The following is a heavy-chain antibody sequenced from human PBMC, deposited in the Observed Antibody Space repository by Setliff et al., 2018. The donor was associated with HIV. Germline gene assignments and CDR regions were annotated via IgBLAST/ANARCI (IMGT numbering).Heavy chain of an antibody. CDR3: VMFSSSSG. CDR2: INNDTTTT. Sequence: GESLTISCAASGFTFSRYWMHWVRQAPGQGLVWVSGINNDTTTTTYADSVKGRFSISRDNAKNTLYLQMNGLRGEDTAVYYCVMFSSSSGWGQGTQVTVSS. V-gene: IGHV3-74*01. D-gene: IGHD6-6*01. J-gene: IGHJ4*02. CDR1: GFTFSRYW.